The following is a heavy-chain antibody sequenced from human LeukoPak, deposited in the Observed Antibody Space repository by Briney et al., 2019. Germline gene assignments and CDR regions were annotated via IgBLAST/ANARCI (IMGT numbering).Heavy chain of an antibody. V-gene: IGHV3-48*03. CDR1: GFTFSSYE. CDR2: ISSSGSTI. Sequence: GGSLRLSCAASGFTFSSYEMNWVRQAPGKGPEWVSYISSSGSTIYYADSVKGRSTISRDNAKNSLYLQMNSLRAEDTAVYYCARVRTVTVIWGQGTMVTVSS. J-gene: IGHJ3*02. D-gene: IGHD4-17*01. CDR3: ARVRTVTVI.